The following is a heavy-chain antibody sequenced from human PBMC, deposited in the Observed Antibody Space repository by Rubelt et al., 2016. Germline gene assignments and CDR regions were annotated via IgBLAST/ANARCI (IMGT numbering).Heavy chain of an antibody. CDR1: GGSISSYY. CDR3: ARVHRTAAGRPVDN. D-gene: IGHD6-13*01. V-gene: IGHV4-59*01. J-gene: IGHJ4*02. CDR2: IYYSGST. Sequence: QVQLQESGPGLVKPSETLSLTCTVSGGSISSYYWNWIRQPPGKGLEWIGYIYYSGSTNYNPSLKSRVTISVDTSKNQFSLKLGSVTAADTAVYYWARVHRTAAGRPVDNWGQGILVAVS.